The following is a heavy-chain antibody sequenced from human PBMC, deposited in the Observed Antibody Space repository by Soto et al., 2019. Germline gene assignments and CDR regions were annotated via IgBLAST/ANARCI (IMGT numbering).Heavy chain of an antibody. Sequence: HPGGSLRLSCAASGFTFSSYAMSWVRQAPGKGLEWVSAISGSGGSTYYADSVKGRFTISRDNSKNTLYLQMNSLRAEDTAVYYCAKLGVVPAADPSEFDYWGQGTLVTVSS. CDR1: GFTFSSYA. D-gene: IGHD2-2*01. CDR2: ISGSGGST. CDR3: AKLGVVPAADPSEFDY. J-gene: IGHJ4*02. V-gene: IGHV3-23*01.